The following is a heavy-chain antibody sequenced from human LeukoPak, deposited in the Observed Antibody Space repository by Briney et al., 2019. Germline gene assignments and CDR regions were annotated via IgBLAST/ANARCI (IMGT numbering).Heavy chain of an antibody. V-gene: IGHV4-39*01. CDR1: SDSISSTYYY. CDR3: ARQATFGYAYAYYFDL. D-gene: IGHD3-16*01. J-gene: IGHJ4*02. CDR2: FHYSGSN. Sequence: SETLSLTCTVSSDSISSTYYYWGWIRQSPDKGLEWIXTFHYSGSNYYNPSLKSRITLSVDTSKNQFSLSLISATAADTAVYFCARQATFGYAYAYYFDLWGQGTLVTVSS.